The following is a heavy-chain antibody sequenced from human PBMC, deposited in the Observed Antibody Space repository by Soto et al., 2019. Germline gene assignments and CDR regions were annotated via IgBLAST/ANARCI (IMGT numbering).Heavy chain of an antibody. J-gene: IGHJ4*02. CDR3: ARARMAAGTFDY. Sequence: DAVKVSCKASGYTFTSYGISWVRQAPGQGLEWMGWISAYNGNTNYAQKLQGRVTMTTDTSTSTAYMELRSLRSDDTAVYYCARARMAAGTFDYWRQGTLVTVSS. CDR2: ISAYNGNT. D-gene: IGHD6-13*01. V-gene: IGHV1-18*01. CDR1: GYTFTSYG.